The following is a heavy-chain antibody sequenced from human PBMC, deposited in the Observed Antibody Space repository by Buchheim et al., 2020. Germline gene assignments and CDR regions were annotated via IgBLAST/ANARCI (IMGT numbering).Heavy chain of an antibody. CDR3: ARDTDTTSHYSRFDP. CDR2: IWHHGIQD. D-gene: IGHD3-9*01. J-gene: IGHJ5*02. V-gene: IGHV3-33*01. Sequence: QVQLVESGGGEVQPGKSLRLSCAASGFDFSYYGMHWVRQAPGKGLEWVAVIWHHGIQDNYADSVKGRFSVSRDSSKEMVYLQMNSLRVEDTAVYYCARDTDTTSHYSRFDPWGQGAL. CDR1: GFDFSYYG.